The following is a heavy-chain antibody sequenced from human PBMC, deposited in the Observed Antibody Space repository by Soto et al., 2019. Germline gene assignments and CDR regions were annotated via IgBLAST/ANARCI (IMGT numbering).Heavy chain of an antibody. CDR2: IKQDGSEE. D-gene: IGHD6-13*01. J-gene: IGHJ6*02. CDR1: GFTFSSYW. V-gene: IGHV3-7*01. CDR3: ARIAASGRGRDV. Sequence: EVQLVESGGGLVQPGGSLRLSCVDSGFTFSSYWMSWVRQAPVKGLEWVGNIKQDGSEENYVDSVKGRFIISRDNAKNSMHLQMNSLRAEDTAVYYCARIAASGRGRDVWGQGTTVVVS.